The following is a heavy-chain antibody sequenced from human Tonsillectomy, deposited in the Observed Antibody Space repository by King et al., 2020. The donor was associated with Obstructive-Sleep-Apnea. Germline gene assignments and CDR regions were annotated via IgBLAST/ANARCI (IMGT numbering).Heavy chain of an antibody. CDR2: ISYDGSNK. CDR1: GFTFSSYA. D-gene: IGHD2-15*01. J-gene: IGHJ6*02. V-gene: IGHV3-30*04. Sequence: VQLVESGGGVVQPGRSLRLSCAASGFTFSSYAMHWVRQAPGKGLEWVAVISYDGSNKYYADSVKGRFTISRDNSKKTLYLQMNSLRAEDTAGYYCARGWRRLVYYCYGMDVWGQGTTVTVSS. CDR3: ARGWRRLVYYCYGMDV.